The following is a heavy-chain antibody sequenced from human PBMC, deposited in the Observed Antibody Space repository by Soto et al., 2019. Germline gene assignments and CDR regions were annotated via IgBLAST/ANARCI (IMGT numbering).Heavy chain of an antibody. V-gene: IGHV3-23*01. Sequence: EVQLLESGGGLVQPGGSLRLSCEVFGFTFSSYAMNWVRQAPGKGLEWVSAISGSGDTTYYADSVKGRFTISRDNSKNTLYVQMNSLRAEDTAVYYCARRWDRRFDYWGQGTLVTVSS. D-gene: IGHD1-26*01. CDR2: ISGSGDTT. J-gene: IGHJ4*02. CDR3: ARRWDRRFDY. CDR1: GFTFSSYA.